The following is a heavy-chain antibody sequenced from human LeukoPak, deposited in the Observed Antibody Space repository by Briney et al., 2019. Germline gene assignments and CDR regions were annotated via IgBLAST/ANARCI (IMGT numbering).Heavy chain of an antibody. CDR2: INPNSGGT. CDR1: GYTFSSYS. J-gene: IGHJ6*02. D-gene: IGHD3-10*01. CDR3: ARGFDGYYYYGMDV. V-gene: IGHV1-2*02. Sequence: ASVKVSCKASGYTFSSYSISWVRQAPGQGLEWMGWINPNSGGTNYAQKFQGRVTMTRDTSISTAYMELSRLRSDDTAVYYCARGFDGYYYYGMDVWGQGTTVTVSS.